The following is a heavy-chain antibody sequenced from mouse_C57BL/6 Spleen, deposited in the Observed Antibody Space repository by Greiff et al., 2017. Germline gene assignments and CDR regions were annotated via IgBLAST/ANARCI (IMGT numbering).Heavy chain of an antibody. D-gene: IGHD1-1*01. J-gene: IGHJ3*01. V-gene: IGHV5-6*01. Sequence: EVQGVESGGDLVKPGGSLKLSCAASGFTFSSYGMSWVRQTPDKRLEWVATISSGGSYTYYPDSVKGRFTISRDNAKNTLYLQMSSLKSEDTAMYYCARPSITTVATGFAYWGQGTLVTVSA. CDR2: ISSGGSYT. CDR3: ARPSITTVATGFAY. CDR1: GFTFSSYG.